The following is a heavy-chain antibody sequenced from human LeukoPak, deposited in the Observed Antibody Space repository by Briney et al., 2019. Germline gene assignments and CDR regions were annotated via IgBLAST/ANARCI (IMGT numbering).Heavy chain of an antibody. Sequence: PSETLSLICTVSADSISSGYYWGWIRQSPGTGLEWIGSIYHSGSTYYNPSLRSRVTISVDMSKNQFSLRLSSVTAADTAVYYCATGGRIWLGELGPWGQGTLVTVSS. CDR3: ATGGRIWLGELGP. D-gene: IGHD3-10*01. J-gene: IGHJ5*02. V-gene: IGHV4-38-2*02. CDR1: ADSISSGYY. CDR2: IYHSGST.